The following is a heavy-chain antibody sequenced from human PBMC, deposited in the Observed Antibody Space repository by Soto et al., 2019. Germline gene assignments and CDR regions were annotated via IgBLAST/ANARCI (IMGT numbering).Heavy chain of an antibody. V-gene: IGHV3-21*01. CDR1: GFTFSSYS. D-gene: IGHD3-22*01. J-gene: IGHJ6*02. Sequence: EVQLVESGGGLVKPGGSLRLSCAASGFTFSSYSMNWVRQAPGKGLEWVSSISSSSSYIYYADSVKGRFTISRDNAKNSLYRQMNSLRAEDTAVYYCARDSPYYYDSSGYYYPRNYYYGMDVWGQGTTVTVSS. CDR3: ARDSPYYYDSSGYYYPRNYYYGMDV. CDR2: ISSSSSYI.